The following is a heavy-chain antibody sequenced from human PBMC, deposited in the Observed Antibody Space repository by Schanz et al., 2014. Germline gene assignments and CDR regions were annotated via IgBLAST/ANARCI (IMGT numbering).Heavy chain of an antibody. D-gene: IGHD6-13*01. Sequence: EVQLLESGGGLVQPGGSLRLSCAASGFTFSSYAMSWVRQAPGKGLEWVSTISASGGSTYYADSVKGRFTISRDNSKNSLYLQMNSLRAEDTAVYYCAREQIMAAAGLVDYWGHGTLXTVSS. CDR2: ISASGGST. CDR3: AREQIMAAAGLVDY. V-gene: IGHV3-23*01. CDR1: GFTFSSYA. J-gene: IGHJ4*01.